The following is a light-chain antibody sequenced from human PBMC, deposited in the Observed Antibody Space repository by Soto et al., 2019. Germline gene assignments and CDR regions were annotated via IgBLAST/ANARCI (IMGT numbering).Light chain of an antibody. CDR1: QSVSSY. Sequence: EVLLTQSPATLSLSPGERATLSCRASQSVSSYLAWYQQKPGQAPRLLIYDASNRATGIPARFSGSGSGTDFTLTIGSLEPEDFAVYYCQQRSNWPPITFGQGTRRRL. V-gene: IGKV3-11*01. J-gene: IGKJ5*01. CDR3: QQRSNWPPIT. CDR2: DAS.